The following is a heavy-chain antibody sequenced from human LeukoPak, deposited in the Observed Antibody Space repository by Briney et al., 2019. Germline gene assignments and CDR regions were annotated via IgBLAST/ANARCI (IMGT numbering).Heavy chain of an antibody. V-gene: IGHV4-59*01. CDR3: ARDHGSGSWYRDALDI. D-gene: IGHD6-13*01. CDR1: GGSISSYY. Sequence: SETLSLTCTVSGGSISSYYWSWIRQPPGKGLEWIGYIYYSGSTNYNPSLKSRVTISVDTSKNQFSLKLSSVTAADTAVYYCARDHGSGSWYRDALDIWGQGTMVTVSS. CDR2: IYYSGST. J-gene: IGHJ3*02.